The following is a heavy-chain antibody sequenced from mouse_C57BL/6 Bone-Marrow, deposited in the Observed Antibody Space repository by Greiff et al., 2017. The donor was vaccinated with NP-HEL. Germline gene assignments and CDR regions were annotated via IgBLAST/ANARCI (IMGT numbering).Heavy chain of an antibody. Sequence: QVQLQQSGAELMKPGASVKLSCKATGYTFTGYWIEWVKQRPGHGLEWIGEILPGSGSTNYNEKFKGKATFTADTSSNTAYMQLSCLTTEDSAIYYCATYGNCVNWYFEVWGTGTTVTVSS. CDR3: ATYGNCVNWYFEV. D-gene: IGHD2-1*01. V-gene: IGHV1-9*01. CDR2: ILPGSGST. CDR1: GYTFTGYW. J-gene: IGHJ1*03.